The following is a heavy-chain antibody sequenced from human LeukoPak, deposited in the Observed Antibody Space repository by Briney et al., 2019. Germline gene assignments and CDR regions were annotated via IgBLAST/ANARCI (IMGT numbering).Heavy chain of an antibody. D-gene: IGHD3-22*01. CDR2: IYSGGST. J-gene: IGHJ4*02. CDR1: GFTVSSNY. CDR3: AVSSVANIYRGYYLDY. V-gene: IGHV3-66*01. Sequence: PGGSLRLSCAASGFTVSSNYMSWVRQAPGKGLEWVSVIYSGGSTYYADSVKGRFTISRDNSKNTLYLQMNSLRAEDTAVYYCAVSSVANIYRGYYLDYWGQGTLVTVSS.